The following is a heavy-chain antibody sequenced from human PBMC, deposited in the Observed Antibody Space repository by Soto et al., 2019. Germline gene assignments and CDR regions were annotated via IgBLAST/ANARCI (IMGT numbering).Heavy chain of an antibody. V-gene: IGHV1-18*04. D-gene: IGHD5-12*01. CDR2: ISTSTGNT. CDR3: ARSPRVIVAAKGTLDY. Sequence: QVQLVQSGGEVKKPGASVKVSCKASGYTFTTFGITWVRHAPGQGLEWMGWISTSTGNTNYAQKLQDRVTLTTDTSTRTAYLELRSLTSDDTAVYYCARSPRVIVAAKGTLDYWGQGTLVTVSS. CDR1: GYTFTTFG. J-gene: IGHJ4*02.